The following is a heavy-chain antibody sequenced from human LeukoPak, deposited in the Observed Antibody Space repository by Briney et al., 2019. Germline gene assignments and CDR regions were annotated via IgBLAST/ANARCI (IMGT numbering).Heavy chain of an antibody. CDR1: GGSFSGYY. D-gene: IGHD3-16*01. J-gene: IGHJ5*02. V-gene: IGHV4-34*01. Sequence: SETLSLTCAVYGGSFSGYYWSWIRQPPGKGLECIWEINHSGSTNYNPSLKSRVTISVDTSKNQFSLKLSSVTAADTAVYYCARVAKGVVTGGVTWFDPWGQGTLVTVSS. CDR3: ARVAKGVVTGGVTWFDP. CDR2: INHSGST.